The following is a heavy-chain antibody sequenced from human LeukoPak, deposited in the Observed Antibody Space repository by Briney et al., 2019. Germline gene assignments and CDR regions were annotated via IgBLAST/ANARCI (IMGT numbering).Heavy chain of an antibody. V-gene: IGHV3-74*01. CDR3: ARVPYRGYYFDY. D-gene: IGHD1-26*01. CDR1: GFTFSSYW. Sequence: GGSLRLSCAASGFTFSSYWMHWVRHAPGKGLVWVSRINSDGSSTSYADSVKGRFTISRDNAKNTLYLQMNSLRAEDTAVYYCARVPYRGYYFDYWGQGTLVTVSS. J-gene: IGHJ4*02. CDR2: INSDGSST.